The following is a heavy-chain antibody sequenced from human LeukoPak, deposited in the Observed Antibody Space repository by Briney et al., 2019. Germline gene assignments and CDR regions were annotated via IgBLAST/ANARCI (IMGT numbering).Heavy chain of an antibody. J-gene: IGHJ4*02. Sequence: SETLSLTCTVSGGSVSSYYLSWIRQPPGKGLEWIGYIYYSGSTNYSPSLKSRVTISVDTSKNQFSLKLSSVTAADTAVYYCARGWGYFDSWGQGTLVTVSS. CDR1: GGSVSSYY. CDR2: IYYSGST. CDR3: ARGWGYFDS. V-gene: IGHV4-59*08. D-gene: IGHD7-27*01.